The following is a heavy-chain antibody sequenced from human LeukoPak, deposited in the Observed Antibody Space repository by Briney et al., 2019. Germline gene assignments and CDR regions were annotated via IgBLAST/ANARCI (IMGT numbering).Heavy chain of an antibody. CDR1: GGSISSSNFY. CDR2: IYYSGST. J-gene: IGHJ6*03. Sequence: PSETLSLTCTVSGGSISSSNFYWGWIRQPPGKGLEWIGSIYYSGSTYYNPSLKSRVTISVDTSKNQFSLKLSSVTAADTAVYYCARDYRYSYGTGYYYYMDVWGKGTTVTVSS. CDR3: ARDYRYSYGTGYYYYMDV. D-gene: IGHD5-18*01. V-gene: IGHV4-39*07.